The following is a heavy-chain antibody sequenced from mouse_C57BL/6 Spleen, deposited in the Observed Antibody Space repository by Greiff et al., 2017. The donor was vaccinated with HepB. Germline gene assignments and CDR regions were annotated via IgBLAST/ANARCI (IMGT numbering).Heavy chain of an antibody. J-gene: IGHJ2*01. CDR1: GYTFTDYY. CDR3: APSLGY. V-gene: IGHV1-26*01. CDR2: INPNNGGT. Sequence: VQLQQSGPELVKPGASVKISCKASGYTFTDYYMNWVKQSHGKSLEWIGDINPNNGGTSYNQKFKGKATLTVDKSSSTAYMELRSLTSEDSAVYYCAPSLGYWGQGTTRTVSS.